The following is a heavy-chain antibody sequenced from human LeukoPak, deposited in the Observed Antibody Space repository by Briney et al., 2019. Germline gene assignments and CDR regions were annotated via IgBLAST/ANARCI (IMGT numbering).Heavy chain of an antibody. D-gene: IGHD2-2*02. CDR1: GGSFSGYY. V-gene: IGHV4-34*01. Sequence: SETLSLTCAVYGGSFSGYYWSWIRQPPGKGLEWIGEINHSGSTNYNPSLKSRVTISVDTSKNQFSLKLSSVTAADTAVYYCARAFRYCSSTSCYSYFDYWGQGTLVTVSS. CDR2: INHSGST. J-gene: IGHJ4*02. CDR3: ARAFRYCSSTSCYSYFDY.